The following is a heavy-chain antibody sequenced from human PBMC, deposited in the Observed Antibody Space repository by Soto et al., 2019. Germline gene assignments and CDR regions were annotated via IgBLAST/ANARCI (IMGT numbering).Heavy chain of an antibody. J-gene: IGHJ4*02. CDR3: ARVGVVVAATPFYFDY. D-gene: IGHD2-15*01. V-gene: IGHV1-69*13. CDR1: GGPFSSYA. Sequence: GASVKVSCKASGGPFSSYAISWVRQAPGQGLEWMGGIIPIFGTANYAQKFQGRVTITADESTSTAYMELSSLRSEDTAVYYCARVGVVVAATPFYFDYWGQGTLVTVSS. CDR2: IIPIFGTA.